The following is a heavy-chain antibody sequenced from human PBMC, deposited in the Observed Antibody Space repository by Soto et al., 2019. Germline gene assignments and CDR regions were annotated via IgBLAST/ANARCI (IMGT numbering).Heavy chain of an antibody. D-gene: IGHD1-26*01. CDR3: ARGGATTSRSYFDY. CDR1: GYTFTSHD. CDR2: INASSGST. V-gene: IGHV1-46*01. Sequence: ASVKVSCKASGYTFTSHDVSWVRQAPGQGLECMGIINASSGSTRYAQKFQGRVTMTTDTSTSTVYMELSSLRSEDSAVYYCARGGATTSRSYFDYWGQGTLVTVSS. J-gene: IGHJ4*02.